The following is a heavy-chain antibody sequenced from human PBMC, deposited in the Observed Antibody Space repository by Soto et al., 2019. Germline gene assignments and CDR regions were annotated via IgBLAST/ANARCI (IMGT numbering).Heavy chain of an antibody. CDR3: AKHLRAVAGYLHGMDV. Sequence: QVQLVESGGGVVQPGRSLRLSCAASGFTFSSYGMHWVRQAPGKGLEWVAVISHDGSNKYFADSVKGRFTISRDNSQNTLYLQMNSLRAEDTAVYYGAKHLRAVAGYLHGMDVWGQGTTVTVSS. V-gene: IGHV3-30*18. CDR2: ISHDGSNK. D-gene: IGHD6-19*01. J-gene: IGHJ6*02. CDR1: GFTFSSYG.